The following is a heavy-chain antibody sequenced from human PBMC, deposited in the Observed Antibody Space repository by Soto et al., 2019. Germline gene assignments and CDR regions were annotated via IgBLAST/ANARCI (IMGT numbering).Heavy chain of an antibody. CDR3: ARDSGYSYGPLDY. Sequence: GGSLRLSCAASGFTFSKYAMTWARQAPGKGLEWVSYISSSSSTIYYADSAKGRITISRDNAKNSLYLQMNSLRAEDTAVYYCARDSGYSYGPLDYWGQGT. CDR2: ISSSSSTI. D-gene: IGHD5-18*01. CDR1: GFTFSKYA. J-gene: IGHJ4*02. V-gene: IGHV3-48*01.